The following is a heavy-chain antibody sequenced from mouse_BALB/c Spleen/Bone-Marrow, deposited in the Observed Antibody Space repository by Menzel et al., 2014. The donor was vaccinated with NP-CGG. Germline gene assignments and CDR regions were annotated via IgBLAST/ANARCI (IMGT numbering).Heavy chain of an antibody. CDR3: ATYDGYYFDY. D-gene: IGHD2-3*01. J-gene: IGHJ2*01. V-gene: IGHV3-8*02. CDR1: GDSITRGY. CDR2: ISYSGST. Sequence: EVQLVESGPSLVKPSQTLPLTCSVTGDSITRGYWNWIRKFPGNKLEYMGYISYSGSTYYSPSLKSRISITRDTSKNQYYLQLNSVTTEDTATYYCATYDGYYFDYWGQGTTLTVSS.